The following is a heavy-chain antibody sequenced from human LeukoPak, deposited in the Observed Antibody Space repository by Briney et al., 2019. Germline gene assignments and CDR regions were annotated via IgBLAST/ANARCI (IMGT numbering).Heavy chain of an antibody. J-gene: IGHJ4*02. D-gene: IGHD1-26*01. Sequence: GGSLRLPCAASGFTSSSYEMNWVRQAPGKGLGWVSYITRGGSTIYYADSVKGRFTISRDNAKNSLYLQMNSLRAEDTAVYYCARGGGSYFDYWGQGTLVTVSS. CDR2: ITRGGSTI. CDR1: GFTSSSYE. V-gene: IGHV3-48*03. CDR3: ARGGGSYFDY.